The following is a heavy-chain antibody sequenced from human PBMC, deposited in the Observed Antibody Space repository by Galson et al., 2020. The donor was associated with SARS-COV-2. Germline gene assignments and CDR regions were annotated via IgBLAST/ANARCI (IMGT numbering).Heavy chain of an antibody. CDR3: ARWGFDVVVVAATHGYYYYYGMDV. V-gene: IGHV1-8*01. D-gene: IGHD2-15*01. J-gene: IGHJ6*02. CDR1: GYTFTSYD. CDR2: MNPNSGNT. Sequence: ASVKVSCKASGYTFTSYDINWVRQATGQGLEWMGWMNPNSGNTGYAQKFQGRVTMTRNTSISTAYMELSSLRSEDTAVYYCARWGFDVVVVAATHGYYYYYGMDVWGQGTTVTVSS.